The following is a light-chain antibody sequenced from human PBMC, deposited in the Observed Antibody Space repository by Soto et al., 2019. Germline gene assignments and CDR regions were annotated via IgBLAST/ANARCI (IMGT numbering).Light chain of an antibody. CDR1: QSISNS. J-gene: IGKJ4*01. Sequence: DIQMTQSPSTLSASVGDRVTITCRASQSISNSLAWYQQKPGKAPNLLTYKASSLESGVPSRFSGSGSGTEFTLTISSLQPDDFATYYCRQYVSYPVTFGGGTKVEMK. V-gene: IGKV1-5*03. CDR3: RQYVSYPVT. CDR2: KAS.